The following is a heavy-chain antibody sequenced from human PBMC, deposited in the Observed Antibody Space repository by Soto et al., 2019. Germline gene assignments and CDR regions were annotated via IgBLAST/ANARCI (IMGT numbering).Heavy chain of an antibody. V-gene: IGHV4-59*01. CDR3: ARSDGRY. J-gene: IGHJ4*02. CDR2: IYYSGST. CDR1: GGSISSYY. Sequence: QVQLQESGPGLVKPSETLSLTCTVSGGSISSYYWSWIRQPPVKGLEWIGYIYYSGSTNYNPSLKSLVTISVDTSKNQFSLKLSSVTAADTAVYYCARSDGRYWGQGTLVTVSS.